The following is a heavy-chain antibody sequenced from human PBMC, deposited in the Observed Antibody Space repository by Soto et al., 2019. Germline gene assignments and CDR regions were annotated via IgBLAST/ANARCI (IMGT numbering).Heavy chain of an antibody. J-gene: IGHJ4*02. CDR2: INPNSGVT. CDR1: GYTFTDYY. CDR3: ARGVSGWSPFDL. D-gene: IGHD6-19*01. Sequence: QVQLVQSGAEVKKPEASVKVSCKTSGYTFTDYYVHWVRRAPGQGLEWMGWINPNSGVTNYAQKFQGWVTLTRDTSVSTAYMELNRLKPDDTAVFFCARGVSGWSPFDLWGQGTPVTVSS. V-gene: IGHV1-2*04.